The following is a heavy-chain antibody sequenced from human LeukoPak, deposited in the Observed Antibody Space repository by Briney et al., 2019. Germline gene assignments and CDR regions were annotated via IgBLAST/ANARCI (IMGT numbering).Heavy chain of an antibody. Sequence: GGSLRLSCSASGFTFSSYAMHWVRQAPGKGLEYVSAISRSGDSIYYADSVKGRISISRDNSTSTLYLQMSSLRAEDTAVYYCVKGTYTAAHWGQGTLVTVSS. CDR2: ISRSGDSI. CDR1: GFTFSSYA. J-gene: IGHJ4*02. D-gene: IGHD1-14*01. V-gene: IGHV3-64D*06. CDR3: VKGTYTAAH.